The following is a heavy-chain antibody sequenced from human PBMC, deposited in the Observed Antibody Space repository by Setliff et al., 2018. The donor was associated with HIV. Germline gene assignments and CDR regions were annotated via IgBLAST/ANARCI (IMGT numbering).Heavy chain of an antibody. V-gene: IGHV3-33*01. CDR1: GFTFGSSG. CDR3: TRRYCTSTSCSSPYDY. D-gene: IGHD2-2*01. Sequence: SLRLSCGASGFTFGSSGMHWVRQAPDKGLAWVAVIWYDGSNKYYADSVKGRFTISRDNAKNSLYLQMNSLRAEDTAVYYCTRRYCTSTSCSSPYDYWGRGTLVTVSS. CDR2: IWYDGSNK. J-gene: IGHJ4*02.